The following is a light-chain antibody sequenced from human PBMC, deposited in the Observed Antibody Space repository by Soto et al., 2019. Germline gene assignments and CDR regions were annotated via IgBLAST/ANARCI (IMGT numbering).Light chain of an antibody. Sequence: QSVMTQPPSVSAAPGQKVTISCSGSSSNIGGNSVSWYQQLPGTAPKLLIYDDNKRPSGIPDRFSGSKSGTSATLGITGFQTGDEADYYCQVWDSSSDHPVVFGGGTQLTVL. CDR2: DDN. V-gene: IGLV1-51*01. J-gene: IGLJ2*01. CDR3: QVWDSSSDHPVV. CDR1: SSNIGGNS.